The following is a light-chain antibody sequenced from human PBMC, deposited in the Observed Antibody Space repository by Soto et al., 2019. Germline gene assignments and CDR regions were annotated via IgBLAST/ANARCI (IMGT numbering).Light chain of an antibody. V-gene: IGKV3-20*01. CDR3: QQYGRSPFT. J-gene: IGKJ3*01. CDR1: QSVSSNN. Sequence: EIVLTQSPGTLSLSPGERATLSCRASQSVSSNNLAWYQQRPGRAPRVVIYGASTRATGIPERFSGSGSGTDFTLTISRLEPEDFAVYYGQQYGRSPFTFGPGTKVDIK. CDR2: GAS.